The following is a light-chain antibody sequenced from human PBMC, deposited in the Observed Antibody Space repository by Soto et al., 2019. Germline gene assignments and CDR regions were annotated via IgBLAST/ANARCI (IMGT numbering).Light chain of an antibody. J-gene: IGKJ2*02. Sequence: EIVLTQSPGTLSLSPGERATLSCRASQSVTSNFLAWYQQKPGQAPRLLIYGASSRATGIPDRFSGGGSGTDFTLTISRLEPEDFAVYYCQQYGRSPWTCGQGSNLEIK. CDR1: QSVTSNF. CDR2: GAS. V-gene: IGKV3-20*01. CDR3: QQYGRSPWT.